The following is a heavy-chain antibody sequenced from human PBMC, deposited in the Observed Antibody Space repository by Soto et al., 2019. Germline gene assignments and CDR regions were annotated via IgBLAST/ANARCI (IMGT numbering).Heavy chain of an antibody. CDR3: ARRSSSGGYYFDY. CDR2: INAGNGNT. J-gene: IGHJ4*02. V-gene: IGHV1-3*01. CDR1: GYTFTSYA. Sequence: ASVKVSCKASGYTFTSYAMHWVRQAPGQRLEWMGWINAGNGNTKYSQKFQGRVTITRDTSASTAYMELSSLRSEDTAVYYCARRSSSGGYYFDYWGQGTLVTVSS. D-gene: IGHD6-19*01.